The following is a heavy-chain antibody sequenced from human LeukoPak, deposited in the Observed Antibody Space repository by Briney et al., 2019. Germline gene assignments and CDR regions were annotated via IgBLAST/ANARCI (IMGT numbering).Heavy chain of an antibody. CDR1: GFTFSSYW. CDR2: INPDGTET. Sequence: TGGSLRLSCAASGFTFSSYWMHWVRQAPGKGLVWVSRINPDGTETSYPDSVKGRFTISRDNAKNTLFMQMNSLTAEDTAVYYCAEDQGYSYGYSDYWGQGTLVTVSS. J-gene: IGHJ4*02. V-gene: IGHV3-74*01. CDR3: AEDQGYSYGYSDY. D-gene: IGHD5-18*01.